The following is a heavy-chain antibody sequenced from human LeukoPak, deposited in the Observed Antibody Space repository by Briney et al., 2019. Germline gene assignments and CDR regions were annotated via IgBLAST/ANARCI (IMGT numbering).Heavy chain of an antibody. V-gene: IGHV3-23*01. Sequence: PGGSLRLSCAASGFTFSSYSMNWVRQAPGKGLEWVSAISGSGYSTYYADSVKGRFTISRDNSKNTLYLQMNSLRAEDTAVYYCARSDYGSGSPSDFWGQGTLVTVSS. CDR3: ARSDYGSGSPSDF. J-gene: IGHJ4*02. CDR2: ISGSGYST. CDR1: GFTFSSYS. D-gene: IGHD3-10*01.